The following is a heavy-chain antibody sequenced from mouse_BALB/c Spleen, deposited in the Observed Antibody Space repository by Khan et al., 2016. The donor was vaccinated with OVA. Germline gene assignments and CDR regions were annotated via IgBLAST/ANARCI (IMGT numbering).Heavy chain of an antibody. V-gene: IGHV1-54*01. CDR2: INPGSGGT. J-gene: IGHJ4*01. CDR3: SRRNYAMDY. CDR1: GYAFTNYL. Sequence: VQLQESGAELVRPGTSVKVSCKASGYAFTNYLIEWVKQRPGQGLEWIGVINPGSGGTNYNEKFKGKATLTVDKSSSTAYMHLSSLTSDDSAVYCCSRRNYAMDYWGQGTLVTVSS.